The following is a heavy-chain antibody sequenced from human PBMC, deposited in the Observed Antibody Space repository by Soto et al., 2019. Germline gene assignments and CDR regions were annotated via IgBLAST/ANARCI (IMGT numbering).Heavy chain of an antibody. J-gene: IGHJ5*02. CDR2: IYYSGST. CDR3: ARPIAAADRRNWFDP. V-gene: IGHV4-61*08. D-gene: IGHD6-13*01. CDR1: GGSVSSGDYY. Sequence: PSETLSPTCTVSGGSVSSGDYYWGWIRQPPGKGLEWIGHIYYSGSTNYNPSLQSRVTISFDTSKNQLSLKLTSMTAADTAVYYCARPIAAADRRNWFDPWGQGTLVTVSS.